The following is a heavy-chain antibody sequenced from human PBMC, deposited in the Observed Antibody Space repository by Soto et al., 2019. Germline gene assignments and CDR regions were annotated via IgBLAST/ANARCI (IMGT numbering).Heavy chain of an antibody. V-gene: IGHV1-69*13. CDR2: IIPIFGTA. D-gene: IGHD2-2*01. Sequence: SVKVSCKASGGTFSSYAISWVRQAPGQGLEWMGGIIPIFGTANYAQKFQGRVTITADESTSTAYMELRSLRSDDTAVYYCARDPPIGYCSSTSCHPIDYYYYGMDVWGQGTTVTVSS. J-gene: IGHJ6*02. CDR1: GGTFSSYA. CDR3: ARDPPIGYCSSTSCHPIDYYYYGMDV.